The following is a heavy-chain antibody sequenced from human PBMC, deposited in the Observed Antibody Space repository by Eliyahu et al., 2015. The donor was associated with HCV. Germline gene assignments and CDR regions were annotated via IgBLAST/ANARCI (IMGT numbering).Heavy chain of an antibody. V-gene: IGHV3-30*18. CDR1: GFTFNTYG. Sequence: QVQLVESGGGVVQPGRSLRLSCAASGFTFNTYGMHWVRQAPGKGLEWVAVISYDGSNEYYADSVKGRFTISRDNSKNTLYLQMNSLRAEDTAVYYCAKDIGGVVVTDYWGQGTLVTVSS. D-gene: IGHD2-21*02. CDR2: ISYDGSNE. J-gene: IGHJ4*01. CDR3: AKDIGGVVVTDY.